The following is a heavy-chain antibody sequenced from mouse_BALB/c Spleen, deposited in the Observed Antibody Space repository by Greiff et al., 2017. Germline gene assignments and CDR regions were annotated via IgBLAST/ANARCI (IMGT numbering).Heavy chain of an antibody. V-gene: IGHV1-77*01. J-gene: IGHJ2*01. CDR3: ARGLGGTYGDFDD. CDR1: GYTFTDYY. CDR2: IYPGSGNT. D-gene: IGHD1-1*02. Sequence: VQLVESGAELARPGASVKLSCTASGYTFTDYYINWVKQRTGQGLEWIGEIYPGSGNTYYNEKFKGKATLTADKSSSTAYMQLSSLTSEDSAVYFCARGLGGTYGDFDDGGQGTTLTGSS.